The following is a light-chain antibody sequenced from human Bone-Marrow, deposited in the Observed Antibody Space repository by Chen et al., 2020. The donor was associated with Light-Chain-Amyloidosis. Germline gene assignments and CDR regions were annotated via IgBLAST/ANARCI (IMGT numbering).Light chain of an antibody. J-gene: IGLJ3*02. CDR2: DVS. CDR3: SSYTTSSTRV. V-gene: IGLV2-14*03. Sequence: QSALTQPASVSGSPGQSITISCTGTSSDVGGYIYVSRYQQHPGKAPKLMIYDVSNRPSGVSTRFSGSKSGNTASLTISGLQAEDEADYYCSSYTTSSTRVFGGGTKVTVL. CDR1: SSDVGGYIY.